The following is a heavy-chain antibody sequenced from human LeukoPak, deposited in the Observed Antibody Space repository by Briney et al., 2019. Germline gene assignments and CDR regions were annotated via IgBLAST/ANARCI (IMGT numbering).Heavy chain of an antibody. D-gene: IGHD3-10*01. J-gene: IGHJ4*02. CDR1: GGSFSGHY. CDR3: ARVSDSGVGRYFDY. V-gene: IGHV4-34*01. CDR2: TNRSGST. Sequence: SETLSLTCAVYGGSFSGHYWTWIRQPPGKGLEWIGETNRSGSTNYNPSLKSRVTISVDTSKNQFSLKLTSVTAADTAIYFCARVSDSGVGRYFDYWGQGTLVTVSS.